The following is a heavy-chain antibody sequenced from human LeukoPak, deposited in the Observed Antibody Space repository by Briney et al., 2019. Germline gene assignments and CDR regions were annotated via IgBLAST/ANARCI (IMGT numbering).Heavy chain of an antibody. D-gene: IGHD2-2*01. V-gene: IGHV3-20*04. CDR3: AREPAAISGGDYYYYMDV. CDR1: GFTFDDYG. CDR2: INWNGGST. J-gene: IGHJ6*03. Sequence: PGGSLRLSCAASGFTFDDYGMSWVRQAPGKGLEWVSGINWNGGSTGYADSVKGRFTISRDNAKNSLYLQMNSLRAEDTAVYYCAREPAAISGGDYYYYMDVWGKGTTVTVSS.